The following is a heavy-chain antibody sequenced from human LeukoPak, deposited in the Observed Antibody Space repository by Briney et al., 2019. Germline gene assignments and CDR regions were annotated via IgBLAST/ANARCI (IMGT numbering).Heavy chain of an antibody. D-gene: IGHD3-9*01. J-gene: IGHJ5*02. CDR1: GFTFSNSA. CDR3: AKNGVFRYFDWLSPFDP. CDR2: ISGGGGTT. V-gene: IGHV3-23*01. Sequence: GGSLRLSCAASGFTFSNSAMSWLRQAPGKGLEWVSTISGGGGTTYYADSVKGRFTISRDNSQNTLHLQMNSLRADDTAVYYCAKNGVFRYFDWLSPFDPWGQGTLVTVSS.